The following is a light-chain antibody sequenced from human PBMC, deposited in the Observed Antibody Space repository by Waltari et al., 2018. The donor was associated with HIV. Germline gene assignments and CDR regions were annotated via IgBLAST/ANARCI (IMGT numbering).Light chain of an antibody. CDR1: SSDIGYYDY. CDR2: EVT. V-gene: IGLV2-14*03. J-gene: IGLJ2*01. CDR3: SSYTRRGTVV. Sequence: QSALTQPASVSGSPGQSIVLPCTGSSSDIGYYDYVSWYQQYPGQAPKALIYEVTSRPSGTSSRFSGSKSATTAFRAISKLQTDDEADYFCSSYTRRGTVVFGGGTRLTVL.